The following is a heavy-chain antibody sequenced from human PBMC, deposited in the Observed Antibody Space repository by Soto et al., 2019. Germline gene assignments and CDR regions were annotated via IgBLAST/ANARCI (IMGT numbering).Heavy chain of an antibody. CDR1: GFTFNDYA. CDR2: IAGNGTTP. CDR3: ARDVDADYRADYDY. D-gene: IGHD4-17*01. V-gene: IGHV3-23*01. J-gene: IGHJ4*02. Sequence: GGSLRLSCAASGFTFNDYAMGWVRQAPGKGQEWVSTIAGNGTTPYYADSVRGRFTISRDNSKNILFLRMSSLRAEDTAIYYCARDVDADYRADYDYWGRGTLVTVSS.